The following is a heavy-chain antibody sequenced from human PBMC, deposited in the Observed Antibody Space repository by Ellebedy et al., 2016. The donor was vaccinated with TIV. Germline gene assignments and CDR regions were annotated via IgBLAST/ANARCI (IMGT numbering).Heavy chain of an antibody. Sequence: ASVKVSCXASGYTFTGYYMHWVRQAPGQGLEWMGWINPNSGGTNYAQKFQGRVTMTRNTSISTAYMELSSLRSEDTAVYYCAKEGYNWNYGVRYYYYMDVWGKGTTVTVSS. CDR2: INPNSGGT. CDR3: AKEGYNWNYGVRYYYYMDV. CDR1: GYTFTGYY. V-gene: IGHV1-2*02. J-gene: IGHJ6*03. D-gene: IGHD1-7*01.